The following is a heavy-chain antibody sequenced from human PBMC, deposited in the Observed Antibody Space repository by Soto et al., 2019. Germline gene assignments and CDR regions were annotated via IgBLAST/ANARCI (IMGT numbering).Heavy chain of an antibody. D-gene: IGHD2-2*01. Sequence: QVQLVQSGAEVKKPGSSVKVSCKASGGTFSSYTFSWVRQAPGQGLEWMGRIIPMLDIGNYAQKFQGRVTITADKSTSTAYMELSSLRSEDTAVYYCARDQGYCSSSAGCYSQGFDYWGQGTLVTVSS. J-gene: IGHJ4*02. CDR1: GGTFSSYT. V-gene: IGHV1-69*08. CDR3: ARDQGYCSSSAGCYSQGFDY. CDR2: IIPMLDIG.